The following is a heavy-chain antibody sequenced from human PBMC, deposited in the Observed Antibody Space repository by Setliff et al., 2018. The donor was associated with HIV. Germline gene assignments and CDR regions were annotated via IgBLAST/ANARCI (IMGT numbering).Heavy chain of an antibody. CDR1: GVSINRTDHY. J-gene: IGHJ3*02. CDR3: ARHGVWSSGLDAFDI. V-gene: IGHV4-39*01. Sequence: SETLSLTCSVSGVSINRTDHYWGWIRQSPGKRLEWIGSVSQSGSTYYNPSLKSRITISVDRSKNQFSLKLSSVTAADTAVYYCARHGVWSSGLDAFDIWGQGTMVTVSS. CDR2: VSQSGST. D-gene: IGHD3-22*01.